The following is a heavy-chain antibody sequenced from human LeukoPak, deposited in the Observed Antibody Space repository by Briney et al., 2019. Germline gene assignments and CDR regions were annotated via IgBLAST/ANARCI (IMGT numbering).Heavy chain of an antibody. Sequence: GGSLRLSCTASGFTFSYHWMHWVRQVPGKGLVWISRIDGGGSSTSYADSVKGRFSISRDDSKSTLYLQMSSLRAEDTAVYYCARGPGSSGGAYVGDYWGHGTLVTVSS. CDR2: IDGGGSST. CDR1: GFTFSYHW. CDR3: ARGPGSSGGAYVGDY. J-gene: IGHJ4*01. V-gene: IGHV3-74*01. D-gene: IGHD3-22*01.